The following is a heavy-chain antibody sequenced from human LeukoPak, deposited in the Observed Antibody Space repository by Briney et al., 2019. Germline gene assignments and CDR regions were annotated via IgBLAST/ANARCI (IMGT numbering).Heavy chain of an antibody. V-gene: IGHV3-53*01. CDR2: IYSGGST. CDR1: GFSFSTSW. J-gene: IGHJ4*02. D-gene: IGHD4-17*01. Sequence: PGGSLRLSCAASGFSFSTSWMSWVRQAPGKGLEWVSVIYSGGSTYYADSVKGRFTISRDNSKNTLYLQMNSLRAEDTAVYYCARTTRVGYFDYWGQGTLVTVSS. CDR3: ARTTRVGYFDY.